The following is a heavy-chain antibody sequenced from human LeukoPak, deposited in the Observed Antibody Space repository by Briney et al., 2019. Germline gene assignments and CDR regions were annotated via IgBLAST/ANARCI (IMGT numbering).Heavy chain of an antibody. D-gene: IGHD1-26*01. CDR2: LDPENGKT. J-gene: IGHJ4*02. Sequence: ASVKVSCKVSGHTLTDLSTHWVRQAPGGGLEWMGGLDPENGKTIYAQKFQGRVTMTEDTSTDTAYMELSSLRSEDTAVYYCATGGIYSLLDYWGQGTLVTVSS. V-gene: IGHV1-24*01. CDR1: GHTLTDLS. CDR3: ATGGIYSLLDY.